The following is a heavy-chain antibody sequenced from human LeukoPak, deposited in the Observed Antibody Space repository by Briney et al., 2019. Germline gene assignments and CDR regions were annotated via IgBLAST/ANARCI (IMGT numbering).Heavy chain of an antibody. CDR3: TTAIREPYYYYYMDV. CDR1: GFTFSNAW. V-gene: IGHV3-15*01. J-gene: IGHJ6*03. CDR2: IKSKTDGGTT. Sequence: PGGSLRLSCAASGFTFSNAWMSWVRQAPGKGLEWVGRIKSKTDGGTTDYAAPVKGRFTISRDDSKNTLYLQMNSLKTEDTAVYYCTTAIREPYYYYYMDVWGKGTTVTVSS.